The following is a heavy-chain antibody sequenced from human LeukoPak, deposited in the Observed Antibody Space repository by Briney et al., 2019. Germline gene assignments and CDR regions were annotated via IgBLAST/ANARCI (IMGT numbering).Heavy chain of an antibody. CDR1: GYTFTSYG. D-gene: IGHD3-22*01. CDR2: ISAYNGNT. CDR3: ARAIYDSSGYYFGCYFDY. V-gene: IGHV1-18*01. J-gene: IGHJ4*02. Sequence: ASVKVSCKASGYTFTSYGISWVRQAPGQGHEWMGWISAYNGNTNYAQKLQGRVTMTTDTSTSTAYMELRSLRSDDTAVYYCARAIYDSSGYYFGCYFDYWGQGTLVTVSS.